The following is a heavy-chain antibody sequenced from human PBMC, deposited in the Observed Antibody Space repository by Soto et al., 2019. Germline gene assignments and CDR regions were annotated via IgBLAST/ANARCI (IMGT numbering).Heavy chain of an antibody. D-gene: IGHD4-17*01. CDR2: VFYTGST. J-gene: IGHJ4*02. CDR1: GGSMSNNY. CDR3: ARSLTVTRFDQ. V-gene: IGHV4-59*01. Sequence: QVHLQESGPGLVKPSETLSLFCNVSGGSMSNNYWTWIRQAPGKGLELLGYVFYTGSTNYNPSLNGQVSISVDTSKKYFSLRLNSVTAADTAVYYCARSLTVTRFDQWGQGTRVTVS.